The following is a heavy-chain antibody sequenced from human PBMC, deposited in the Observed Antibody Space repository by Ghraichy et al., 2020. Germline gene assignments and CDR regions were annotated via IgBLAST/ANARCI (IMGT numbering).Heavy chain of an antibody. CDR1: GGSISSSNW. D-gene: IGHD3-3*01. CDR3: ARVWSGDLQPPYYYYYYMDV. V-gene: IGHV4-4*02. Sequence: SETLSLTCAVSGGSISSSNWWSWVRQPPGKGLEWIGEIYHSGSTNYNPSLKSRVTISVDKSKNQFSLKLSSVTAADTAVYYCARVWSGDLQPPYYYYYYMDVWGKGTTVTVSS. CDR2: IYHSGST. J-gene: IGHJ6*03.